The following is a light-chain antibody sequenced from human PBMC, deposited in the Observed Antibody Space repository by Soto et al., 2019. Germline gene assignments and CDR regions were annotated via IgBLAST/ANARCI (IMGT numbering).Light chain of an antibody. V-gene: IGLV2-23*01. Sequence: QPALGPASSVSGSPGQSSTISWTRASGYVGTYSLVSWYQQHPGKAPKVVIYEGHKRPSGVPDRFSGYTYVNTASLTISGLQTDVEADYYCCLYVGAITYGFGTGTRVNVL. J-gene: IGLJ1*01. CDR3: CLYVGAITYG. CDR2: EGH. CDR1: SGYVGTYSL.